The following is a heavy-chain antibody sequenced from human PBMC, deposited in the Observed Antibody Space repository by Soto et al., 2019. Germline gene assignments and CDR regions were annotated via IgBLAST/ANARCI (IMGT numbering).Heavy chain of an antibody. CDR2: SIPIFGTA. V-gene: IGHV1-69*13. Sequence: QVQLVQSGAEVKKPGSSVKVSCKASGGTFSSYAISWVRQAPGQGLEWMGGSIPIFGTANYAQKCQGRDTITAEGSTSTAYLELSRLRSDDTAVYYCAETHYGGNSGYYYYGMDVWGQGTTVTVSS. CDR3: AETHYGGNSGYYYYGMDV. CDR1: GGTFSSYA. J-gene: IGHJ6*02. D-gene: IGHD4-17*01.